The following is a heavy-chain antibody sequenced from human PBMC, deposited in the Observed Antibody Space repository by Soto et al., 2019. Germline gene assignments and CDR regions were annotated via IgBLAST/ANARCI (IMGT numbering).Heavy chain of an antibody. V-gene: IGHV3-23*01. CDR2: ISGSGDGT. CDR3: TKSRRSVLMVYGFGGMDV. J-gene: IGHJ6*04. D-gene: IGHD2-8*01. CDR1: GFSLSDYA. Sequence: GVSLRLSWAASGFSLSDYAMSWVRQAPGKGLEWVSSISGSGDGTYYGDSVKGRFTLSRDTSQKTLYLQMNNLRGEDTAVYFCTKSRRSVLMVYGFGGMDVWGRGTTVTVSS.